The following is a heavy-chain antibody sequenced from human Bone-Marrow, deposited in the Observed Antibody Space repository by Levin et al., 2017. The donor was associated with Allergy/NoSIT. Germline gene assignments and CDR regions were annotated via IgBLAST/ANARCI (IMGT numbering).Heavy chain of an antibody. J-gene: IGHJ4*02. CDR3: ARDRPGSYYNGVDY. CDR1: GYTFTGYY. CDR2: INPNSGGT. V-gene: IGHV1-2*02. D-gene: IGHD3-10*01. Sequence: GESLKISCKASGYTFTGYYMHWVRQAPGQGLEWMGWINPNSGGTNYAQKFQGRVTMTRDTSISTAYMELSRLRSDDTAVYYCARDRPGSYYNGVDYWGQGTLVTVSS.